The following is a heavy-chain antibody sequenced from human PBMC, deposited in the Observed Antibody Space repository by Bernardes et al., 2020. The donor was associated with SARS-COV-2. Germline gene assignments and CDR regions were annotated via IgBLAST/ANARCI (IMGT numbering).Heavy chain of an antibody. V-gene: IGHV4-39*07. D-gene: IGHD3-10*01. Sequence: SETLSLTCTVSGGSISINDHYWGWIRQSPGKGLEWIGSVYYSGSSNHNPSLRSRITMSVDTPQNQISLELSSVTAADTAVYYCAREGGTSGRGMDVWGQGTTVTVSS. J-gene: IGHJ6*02. CDR3: AREGGTSGRGMDV. CDR2: VYYSGSS. CDR1: GGSISINDHY.